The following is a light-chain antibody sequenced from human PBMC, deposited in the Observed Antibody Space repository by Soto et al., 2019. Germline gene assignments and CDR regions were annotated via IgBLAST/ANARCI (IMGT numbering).Light chain of an antibody. CDR1: TSNVGNNY. Sequence: QSVLTQPPSVSAAPGHKVTISCSGSTSNVGNNYVSWYQQLPGTAPKLLIYENTKRPSGIPDRFSASKSGTSATLGITGLQTGDEADYYCGTWDTSLSAGVFGGGTQLTVL. CDR2: ENT. J-gene: IGLJ2*01. V-gene: IGLV1-51*02. CDR3: GTWDTSLSAGV.